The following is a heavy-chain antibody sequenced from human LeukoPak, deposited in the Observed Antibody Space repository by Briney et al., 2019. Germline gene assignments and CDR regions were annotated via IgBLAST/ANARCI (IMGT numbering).Heavy chain of an antibody. J-gene: IGHJ4*02. V-gene: IGHV3-48*03. CDR2: ISSSGSDI. CDR3: ARARGSTVTTRFDY. CDR1: GFTFSNYE. D-gene: IGHD4-17*01. Sequence: GGSLRLSCAASGFTFSNYEMHWVRQAPGKGLEWVSYISSSGSDIYYADSVKGRFTISRDNAKNSLYLHMNSLRTEDTAVYYCARARGSTVTTRFDYWGQGTLVTVSS.